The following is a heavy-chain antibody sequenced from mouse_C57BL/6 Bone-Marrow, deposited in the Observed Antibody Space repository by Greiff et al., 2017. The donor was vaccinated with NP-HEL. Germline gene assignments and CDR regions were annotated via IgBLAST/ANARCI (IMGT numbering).Heavy chain of an antibody. V-gene: IGHV14-3*01. CDR3: ALPFITTVVAGDY. D-gene: IGHD1-1*01. Sequence: VQLQQSVAELVRPGASVKLSCTASGFNIKNTYMHWVKQRPEQGLEWIGRIDPANGNTKYAPKFQGKATITADTSSNTAYLQLSSLTSEDTAIYYCALPFITTVVAGDYWGQGTTLTVSS. CDR1: GFNIKNTY. J-gene: IGHJ2*01. CDR2: IDPANGNT.